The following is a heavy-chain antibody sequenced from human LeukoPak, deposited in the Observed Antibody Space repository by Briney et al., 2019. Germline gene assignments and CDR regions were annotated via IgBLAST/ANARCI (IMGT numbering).Heavy chain of an antibody. V-gene: IGHV3-9*01. CDR1: GFTFDDYA. Sequence: GRSLRLSCAASGFTFDDYAMHWVRQAPGKGLEWVSGISWNSGSIGYADSVKGRFTISRDNAKNSLFLQMNSLRAEDTAVYYCARDSGHTGYDLLDYWGQGTLVTVSS. J-gene: IGHJ4*02. CDR3: ARDSGHTGYDLLDY. D-gene: IGHD5-12*01. CDR2: ISWNSGSI.